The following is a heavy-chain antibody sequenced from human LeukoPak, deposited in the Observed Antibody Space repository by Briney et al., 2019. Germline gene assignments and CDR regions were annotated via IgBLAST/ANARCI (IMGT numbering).Heavy chain of an antibody. Sequence: GASVTVSCQASGYTFTSYYMHWVRQAPGQGLEWMGIINPSGSSTSYAQKFQGRVTMTRDTSTSTVYMELSSLRSEDTAVYYCARDRGPKAGYYYSYYMDVWGKGTTVTISS. CDR2: INPSGSST. CDR1: GYTFTSYY. V-gene: IGHV1-46*01. J-gene: IGHJ6*03. D-gene: IGHD3-10*01. CDR3: ARDRGPKAGYYYSYYMDV.